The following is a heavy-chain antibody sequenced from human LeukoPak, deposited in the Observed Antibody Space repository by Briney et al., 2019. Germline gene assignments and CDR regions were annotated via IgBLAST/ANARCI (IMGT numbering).Heavy chain of an antibody. Sequence: GGSLRLSCAASGFTFSRYGMSWVRQAPGKGLEWVSAISGSGGRTYYADSVKGRFTISRDNSKNTLYLQMNSLRAEDTAVYYCAKDQRYYDSSGLTDYWGQGTLVTVSS. D-gene: IGHD3-22*01. CDR1: GFTFSRYG. J-gene: IGHJ4*02. V-gene: IGHV3-23*01. CDR2: ISGSGGRT. CDR3: AKDQRYYDSSGLTDY.